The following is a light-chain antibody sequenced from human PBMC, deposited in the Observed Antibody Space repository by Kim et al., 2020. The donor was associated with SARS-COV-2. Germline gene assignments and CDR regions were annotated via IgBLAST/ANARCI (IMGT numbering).Light chain of an antibody. CDR3: ASWDDGLSGPV. CDR2: SND. Sequence: GQRVPLSCSGGRSDIGSNTVNWYQQLPETSPRLLIYSNDKRPSGVPGRFSGSRSGTSASLAISGLQSDDEADYFCASWDDGLSGPVFGGGTQLTVL. CDR1: RSDIGSNT. V-gene: IGLV1-44*01. J-gene: IGLJ2*01.